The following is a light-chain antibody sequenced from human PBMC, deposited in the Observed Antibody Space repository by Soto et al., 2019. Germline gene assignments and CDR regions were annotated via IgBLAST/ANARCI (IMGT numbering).Light chain of an antibody. CDR1: SYNIGSNT. Sequence: QSVLTQPPSAAATHGQRVTISCSGGSYNIGSNTVNWYQQLPGTAPKLLIHSNNQRPSGVPDRFSGSQSGTSASLAISGLQSEDEADYYCAAWDDSLNGVVFGGGTKVTVL. J-gene: IGLJ2*01. CDR3: AAWDDSLNGVV. CDR2: SNN. V-gene: IGLV1-44*01.